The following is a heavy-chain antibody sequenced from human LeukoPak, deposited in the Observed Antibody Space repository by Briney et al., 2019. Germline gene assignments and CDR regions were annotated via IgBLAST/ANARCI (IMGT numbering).Heavy chain of an antibody. CDR1: GYTFTGYY. D-gene: IGHD3-3*01. V-gene: IGHV1-2*02. Sequence: ASVKVSCKASGYTFTGYYMHWVRQAPGQGLEWMGWINPNSGGTNYAQKFQGRVTMTRDTSISTAYMELSRLRSDDTAVYYCARGLEHNYYYYYMDVWGKGTTVTVSS. J-gene: IGHJ6*03. CDR3: ARGLEHNYYYYYMDV. CDR2: INPNSGGT.